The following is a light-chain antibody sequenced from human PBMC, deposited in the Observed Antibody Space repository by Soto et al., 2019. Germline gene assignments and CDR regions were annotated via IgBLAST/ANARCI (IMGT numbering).Light chain of an antibody. CDR3: QSYDSSLSGSVV. V-gene: IGLV1-40*01. CDR2: GST. Sequence: QSVLTQPPSVSGAPGQRVTISCTGSRSNIGAGFDVHWYQQLPGAAPKFLIYGSTNRPSGVPDRFSGSRSGTSASLAITGLQAEDEADYYCQSYDSSLSGSVVFGGGTQLTVL. J-gene: IGLJ2*01. CDR1: RSNIGAGFD.